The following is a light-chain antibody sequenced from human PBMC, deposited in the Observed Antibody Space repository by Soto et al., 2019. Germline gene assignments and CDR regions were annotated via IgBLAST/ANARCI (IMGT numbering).Light chain of an antibody. CDR3: CSYSRSSPYV. V-gene: IGLV2-14*03. J-gene: IGLJ1*01. CDR2: DVS. CDR1: SSDVGAYNY. Sequence: QYVLTQPASVSGSPGQSITISCTGTSSDVGAYNYVSWYQHHPGKVPRLMIFDVSNRPSGVSNRFSGSKSGNTASLTISGLQAEDEADYYCCSYSRSSPYVFGAGTKVTVL.